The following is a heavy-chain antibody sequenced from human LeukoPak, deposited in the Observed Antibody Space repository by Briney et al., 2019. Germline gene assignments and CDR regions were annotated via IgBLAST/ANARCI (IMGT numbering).Heavy chain of an antibody. Sequence: SETLSLTCTVSGGSISSYYWSWIRQPPGKGLERIGYIYYSGSTNYNPSLKSRVTISVDTSKNQFSLKLSSVTAADTAVYYCARVDYDFWSGYSSFDYWGQGTLVTVSS. CDR3: ARVDYDFWSGYSSFDY. D-gene: IGHD3-3*01. V-gene: IGHV4-59*01. CDR2: IYYSGST. J-gene: IGHJ4*02. CDR1: GGSISSYY.